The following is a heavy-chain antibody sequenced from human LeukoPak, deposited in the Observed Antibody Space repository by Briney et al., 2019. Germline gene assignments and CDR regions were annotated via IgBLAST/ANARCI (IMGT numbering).Heavy chain of an antibody. D-gene: IGHD3-22*01. Sequence: GGSLRLSCAASGFTFSSYWMSWVRQAPGKGLEWVANIKQDGSEKYYVDSVKGRFTISRDNSKNTLYLQMNSLRAEDTAVYYCARVHYYDSSGVDYWGQGTLVTVSS. CDR3: ARVHYYDSSGVDY. J-gene: IGHJ4*02. CDR1: GFTFSSYW. V-gene: IGHV3-7*04. CDR2: IKQDGSEK.